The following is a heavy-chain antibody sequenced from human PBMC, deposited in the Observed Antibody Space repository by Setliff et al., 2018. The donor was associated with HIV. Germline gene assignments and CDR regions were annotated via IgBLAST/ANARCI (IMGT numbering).Heavy chain of an antibody. D-gene: IGHD6-25*01. J-gene: IGHJ3*02. CDR2: INYDENSE. CDR3: AKDGDYRSGDYDAFDI. CDR1: GFTFTAHG. Sequence: PGGSLRLSCAASGFTFTAHGMHWVRQAPDKGLEWVAFINYDENSEYYADSVKGRVTISRDNFRNTVDLQMNNLRPEDTAVYYCAKDGDYRSGDYDAFDIWGQGTMVT. V-gene: IGHV3-30*02.